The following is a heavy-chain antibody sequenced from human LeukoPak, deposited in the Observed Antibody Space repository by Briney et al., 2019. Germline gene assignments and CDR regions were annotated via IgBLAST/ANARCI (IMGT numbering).Heavy chain of an antibody. CDR3: ARDPEWYYFDY. Sequence: GGSLRLSCAASGFTFSSYSMNWVRQAPGKGLEWVSYISSSSSTIYYADSVKGRFTISRDNAKNSLYLQMNSLRAEDTAVYYCARDPEWYYFDYWGQGTLVTVSS. CDR1: GFTFSSYS. D-gene: IGHD3-3*01. V-gene: IGHV3-48*04. CDR2: ISSSSSTI. J-gene: IGHJ4*02.